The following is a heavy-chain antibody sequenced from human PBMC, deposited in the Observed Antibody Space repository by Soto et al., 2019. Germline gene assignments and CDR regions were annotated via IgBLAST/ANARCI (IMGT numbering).Heavy chain of an antibody. J-gene: IGHJ6*02. Sequence: SETLSLTCAVYGGSFSGYYWSWIRQPPGKGLEWIGEINHSGSTNYNPSLKSRVTISVDTSKNQFSLKLSSVTAADTAVYYCARRARRSAAISPQHMDVWGQGTTVTVSS. CDR2: INHSGST. CDR1: GGSFSGYY. D-gene: IGHD2-2*01. V-gene: IGHV4-34*01. CDR3: ARRARRSAAISPQHMDV.